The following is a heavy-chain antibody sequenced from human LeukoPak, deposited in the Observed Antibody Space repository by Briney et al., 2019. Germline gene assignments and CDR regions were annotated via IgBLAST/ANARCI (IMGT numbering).Heavy chain of an antibody. CDR3: ARSSWNRVMVRELTTRYYYYGMDV. CDR1: GFTFSDYY. J-gene: IGHJ6*04. CDR2: ISSSSSYT. V-gene: IGHV3-11*06. Sequence: PGGSLRLSCAASGFTFSDYYMSWIRQAPGKGLEWVSYISSSSSYTNYADSVKGRFTISRDNAKNSLYLQMNSLRAEDTAVYYCARSSWNRVMVRELTTRYYYYGMDVWGKGTTVTVSS. D-gene: IGHD3-10*01.